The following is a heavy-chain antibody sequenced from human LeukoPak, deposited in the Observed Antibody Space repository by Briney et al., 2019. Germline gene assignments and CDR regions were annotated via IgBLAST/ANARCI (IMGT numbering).Heavy chain of an antibody. D-gene: IGHD7-27*01. CDR3: ARVGTSRVFDP. CDR1: GFTFSSYAM. J-gene: IGHJ5*02. Sequence: PGRSLRLSCAASGFTFSSYAMSWVRQSPGKGLEWIGEIFHSGSANYNPSLKSRVSMSIDKSNNQFSLNLISVTAADTAVYSCARVGTSRVFDPWGQGTLVTVSS. CDR2: IFHSGSA. V-gene: IGHV4-4*01.